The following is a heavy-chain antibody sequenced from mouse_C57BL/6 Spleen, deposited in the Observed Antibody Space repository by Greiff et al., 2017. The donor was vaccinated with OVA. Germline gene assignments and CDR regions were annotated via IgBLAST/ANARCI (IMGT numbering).Heavy chain of an antibody. CDR2: ILPGGGST. V-gene: IGHV1-9*01. J-gene: IGHJ2*01. Sequence: QVKLQQSGAELLKPGASVKLSCKATGYTFTGYWIEWVKQRPGHGLEWIGEILPGGGSTNYNEKFKGKATFTADTSSNTAYMQLSSLTTEDSAIYYCARRGDGKEDYWGQGTTLTVSS. D-gene: IGHD2-1*01. CDR1: GYTFTGYW. CDR3: ARRGDGKEDY.